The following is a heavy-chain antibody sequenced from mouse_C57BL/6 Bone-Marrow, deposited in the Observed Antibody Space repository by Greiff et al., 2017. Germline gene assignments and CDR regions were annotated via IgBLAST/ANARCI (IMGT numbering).Heavy chain of an antibody. CDR2: ISNGGGST. Sequence: EVQRVESGGGLVQPGGSLKLSCAASGFTFSDYYMYWVRQTPEKRLEWVAYISNGGGSTYFPDTVKGRFTISRDNAKNTLYLQMSRLKSEDTAMYYCARRDYYGSSFAYWGQGTLVTVSA. CDR3: ARRDYYGSSFAY. V-gene: IGHV5-12*01. D-gene: IGHD1-1*01. J-gene: IGHJ3*01. CDR1: GFTFSDYY.